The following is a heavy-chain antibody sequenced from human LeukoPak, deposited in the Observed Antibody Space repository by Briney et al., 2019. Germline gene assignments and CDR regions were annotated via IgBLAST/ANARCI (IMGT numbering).Heavy chain of an antibody. CDR1: GFTFSSYA. J-gene: IGHJ4*02. D-gene: IGHD3-3*01. Sequence: GGSLRLSCAASGFTFSSYAMSWVRQAPGKGLEWVSAISGSGGSTYYADSVKGRFTISRDNSKNTLYLQMNSLRAADTAVYYCAKDRTPFGVVYYFDYWGQGTLVTVSS. CDR3: AKDRTPFGVVYYFDY. V-gene: IGHV3-23*01. CDR2: ISGSGGST.